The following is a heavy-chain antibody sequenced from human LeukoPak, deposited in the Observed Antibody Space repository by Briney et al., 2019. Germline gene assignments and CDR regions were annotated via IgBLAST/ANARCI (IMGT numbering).Heavy chain of an antibody. Sequence: GGSLRLSCAASGFSFSENWMSWVRQAPGKGPEWVANIRPDGNVAFHVDFVKGRFSISRDNAKNTLYLQMNGLRVEDTALYYCARDDHWGWDKWGRGTLVTVSS. V-gene: IGHV3-7*01. CDR3: ARDDHWGWDK. J-gene: IGHJ4*02. D-gene: IGHD7-27*01. CDR1: GFSFSENW. CDR2: IRPDGNVA.